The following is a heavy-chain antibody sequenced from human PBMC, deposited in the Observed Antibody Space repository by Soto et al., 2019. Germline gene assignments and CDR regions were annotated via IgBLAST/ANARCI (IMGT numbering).Heavy chain of an antibody. CDR3: AREGAVPGPDF. J-gene: IGHJ4*02. V-gene: IGHV1-18*01. Sequence: AAVKVSCKASGYPFSSYGFIWVRQAPGQWLEWMAWIRPYNGYTKYAQKFQGRVTLTTDTSTATVYMELRSLRSDDTAVYYCAREGAVPGPDFWGQGTQVTVSS. CDR2: IRPYNGYT. D-gene: IGHD6-19*01. CDR1: GYPFSSYG.